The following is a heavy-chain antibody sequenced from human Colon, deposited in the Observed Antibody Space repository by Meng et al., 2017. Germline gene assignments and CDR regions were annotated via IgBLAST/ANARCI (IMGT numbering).Heavy chain of an antibody. D-gene: IGHD2-2*01. CDR1: GGSINSSNW. Sequence: QVQLQESGPGLVKPSGTLSLTFAVSGGSINSSNWWLWVRQPPGKGLEWLGEIYHGGNTNYNPSLKSRVTLSLDKSKNQFSLRLTSVTAADTAMYYCSRGVVAGAMVWFDPWARGPWSPSPQ. CDR2: IYHGGNT. CDR3: SRGVVAGAMVWFDP. J-gene: IGHJ5*02. V-gene: IGHV4-4*02.